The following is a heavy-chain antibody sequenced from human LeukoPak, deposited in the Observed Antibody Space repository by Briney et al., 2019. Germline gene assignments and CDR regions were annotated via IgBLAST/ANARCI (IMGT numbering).Heavy chain of an antibody. CDR2: IYYSGST. Sequence: PETLSLACTVSGGSISSYYWSWIRQPPGKGLEWIGYIYYSGSTNYNSSLKSRVTISVDTSKNQFSLKLSSATAADTAVYYCARGYCSGGTCYRTFFDYWGQGTLLTVSS. CDR3: ARGYCSGGTCYRTFFDY. V-gene: IGHV4-59*01. D-gene: IGHD2-15*01. CDR1: GGSISSYY. J-gene: IGHJ4*02.